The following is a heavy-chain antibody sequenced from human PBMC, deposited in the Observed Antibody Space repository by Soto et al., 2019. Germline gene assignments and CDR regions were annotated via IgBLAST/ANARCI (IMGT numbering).Heavy chain of an antibody. V-gene: IGHV1-69*02. D-gene: IGHD2-2*01. Sequence: QVQLVQSGAEVKKPGSSVKVSCKASGGTFSSYTISWVRQAPGQGLEWMGRIIPILGIANYAQKFQGRVTITADKSTSTAYMELSSLRSEDTAVYYCARGYCSSTSCYLSYYYYYGMDVWGQGTTVTVSS. J-gene: IGHJ6*02. CDR1: GGTFSSYT. CDR2: IIPILGIA. CDR3: ARGYCSSTSCYLSYYYYYGMDV.